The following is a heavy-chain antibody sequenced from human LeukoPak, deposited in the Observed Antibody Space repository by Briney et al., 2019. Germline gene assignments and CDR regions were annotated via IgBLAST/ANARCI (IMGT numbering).Heavy chain of an antibody. CDR2: ISWNSGSI. J-gene: IGHJ4*02. CDR3: AKDTFTSVAGEFDY. D-gene: IGHD6-19*01. V-gene: IGHV3-9*01. Sequence: GGSLRLSCAASGFTFDDYAMQWVRQAPGKGLEWVSGISWNSGSIGYADSVKGRFTISRDNAKNSLYLQMNSLRAEDTALYYCAKDTFTSVAGEFDYWGQGTLVTVSS. CDR1: GFTFDDYA.